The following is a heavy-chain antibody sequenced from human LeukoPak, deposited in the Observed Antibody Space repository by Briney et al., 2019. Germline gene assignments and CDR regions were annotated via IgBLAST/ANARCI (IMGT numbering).Heavy chain of an antibody. D-gene: IGHD4-23*01. CDR3: ARDINMTTVATPPIDYYYGMDV. Sequence: GGSLRLSCAASGFTVSSNYMSWVRQAPGKGLEWVSVIYSGGSTYYADSVKGRFTISRDNSKNTLYLQMDSLRAEDTAVYYCARDINMTTVATPPIDYYYGMDVWGQGTTVTVSS. CDR1: GFTVSSNY. V-gene: IGHV3-66*01. CDR2: IYSGGST. J-gene: IGHJ6*02.